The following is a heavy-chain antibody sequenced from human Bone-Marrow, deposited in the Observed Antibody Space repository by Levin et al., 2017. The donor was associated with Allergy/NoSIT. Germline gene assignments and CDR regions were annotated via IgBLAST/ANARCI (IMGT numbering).Heavy chain of an antibody. CDR2: IYHSGT. V-gene: IGHV4-59*08. J-gene: IGHJ3*02. CDR1: GGSINSYY. CDR3: VRQFDTTMAFAYDI. D-gene: IGHD5-18*01. Sequence: PSETLSLTCTVSGGSINSYYWNWIRQAPGKGLEWIGFIYHSGTSYDPSLKSRVTISSDTSKNQFSLNLNSLTAADTAIYYCVRQFDTTMAFAYDIWGQGTMVTVSS.